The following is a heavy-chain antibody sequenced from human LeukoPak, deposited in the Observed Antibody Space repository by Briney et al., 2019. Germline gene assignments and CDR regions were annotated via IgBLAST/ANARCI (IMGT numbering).Heavy chain of an antibody. CDR1: GGSISSSSYY. CDR3: ARRDGDYWYFDL. J-gene: IGHJ2*01. D-gene: IGHD4-17*01. Sequence: KPSETLSLTCTVSGGSISSSSYYWGWIRQPPGKGLEWIGSIYYSGSTYYNPSLKSRVTISVDTSKNQFSLKLSSVTAAGTAVYYCARRDGDYWYFDLWGRGTLVTVSS. V-gene: IGHV4-39*01. CDR2: IYYSGST.